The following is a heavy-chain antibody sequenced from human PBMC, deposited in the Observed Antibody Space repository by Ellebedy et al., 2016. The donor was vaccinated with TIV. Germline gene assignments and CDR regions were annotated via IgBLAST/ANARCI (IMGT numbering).Heavy chain of an antibody. V-gene: IGHV3-30-3*01. CDR1: GLTFSSYA. CDR3: ARGSSGWWGDYFDY. CDR2: ISYHGINK. D-gene: IGHD6-19*01. J-gene: IGHJ4*02. Sequence: GESLKISCADSGLTFSSYAMHWVRQAPGKGLEWVAVISYHGINKDYADSVKGRFTISRDNSKNTLYLQMNSLRTEDTAVYYCARGSSGWWGDYFDYWGQGTLVTVSS.